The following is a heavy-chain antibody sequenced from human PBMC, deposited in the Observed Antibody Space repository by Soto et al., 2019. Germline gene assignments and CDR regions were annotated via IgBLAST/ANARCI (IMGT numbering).Heavy chain of an antibody. Sequence: KTSETLSLTCTVSGGSISSSSYYWGWIRQPPGKGLEWIGEIYHSGTTNYSPSLKSRVNIAVDMSTNHFSLTLISVTAADTAVYYCAFPATADFDYWGKG. CDR1: GGSISSSSYY. CDR2: IYHSGTT. D-gene: IGHD6-13*01. V-gene: IGHV4-39*07. CDR3: AFPATADFDY. J-gene: IGHJ4*02.